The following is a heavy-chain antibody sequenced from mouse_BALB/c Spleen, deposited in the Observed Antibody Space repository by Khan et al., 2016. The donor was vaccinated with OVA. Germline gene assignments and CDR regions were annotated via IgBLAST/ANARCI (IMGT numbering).Heavy chain of an antibody. J-gene: IGHJ2*01. CDR1: GFTFSAYY. Sequence: EVELVESGGGLVKPGGSLKLSCAASGFTFSAYYMFWVRQTPEKRLEWVATISDDGSYTYYPDSVRGRFTISRDNAKSDLYLQMSRLQSDDTAMYYCVRAAYYRYGLDYWGQGTTLTVSS. CDR2: ISDDGSYT. CDR3: VRAAYYRYGLDY. D-gene: IGHD2-14*01. V-gene: IGHV5-4*02.